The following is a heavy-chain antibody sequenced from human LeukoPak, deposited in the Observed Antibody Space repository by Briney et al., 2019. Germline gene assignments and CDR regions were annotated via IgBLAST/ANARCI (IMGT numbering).Heavy chain of an antibody. CDR2: ISGSGYST. Sequence: GGSLRLSCAASGFTFSSHAMSWVRQAPGKGLGWVASISGSGYSTYYADSVKGRFTISTDNSKNTVFLHMNSPRAEDTAVYYCAKATHSSGWNLYFDFWGQGTLVTVSS. CDR3: AKATHSSGWNLYFDF. CDR1: GFTFSSHA. D-gene: IGHD6-25*01. V-gene: IGHV3-23*01. J-gene: IGHJ4*02.